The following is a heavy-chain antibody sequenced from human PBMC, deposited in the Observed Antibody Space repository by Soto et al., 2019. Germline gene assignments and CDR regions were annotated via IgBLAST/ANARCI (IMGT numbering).Heavy chain of an antibody. CDR1: GFTFSDYY. CDR2: VYHTGTT. V-gene: IGHV4-34*09. D-gene: IGHD3-22*01. Sequence: LRLSCAAPGFTFSDYYMSWIRQAPGKGLEWIANVYHTGTTYYNPSLKSRVSMSVDTSQNQFSLILASVTAADTAVYYCARALVTDYNSRDYHYYFAMDVWGQGTSVTVSS. J-gene: IGHJ6*02. CDR3: ARALVTDYNSRDYHYYFAMDV.